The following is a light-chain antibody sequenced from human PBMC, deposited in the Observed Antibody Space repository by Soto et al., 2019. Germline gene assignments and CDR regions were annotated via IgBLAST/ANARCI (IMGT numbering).Light chain of an antibody. Sequence: QAVVTQEPSLTVSPGGTVTLTCASSTGAVTSGYYANWFQQKPGQAPRALISSTSNKHSWTPARFSGSLLGGEAALTLSGVQPEDEAEYYCLLFYRDAGVFGGGTQLTVL. V-gene: IGLV7-43*01. CDR2: STS. CDR1: TGAVTSGYY. J-gene: IGLJ3*02. CDR3: LLFYRDAGV.